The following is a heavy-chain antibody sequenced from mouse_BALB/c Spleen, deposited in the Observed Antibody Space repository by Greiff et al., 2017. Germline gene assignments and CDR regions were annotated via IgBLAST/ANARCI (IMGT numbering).Heavy chain of an antibody. CDR2: ISSGGSYT. CDR1: GFTFSSYA. V-gene: IGHV5-9-3*01. CDR3: ARYYRYDGYAMDY. Sequence: EVQVVESGGGLVKPGGSLKLSCAASGFTFSSYAMSWVRQTPEKRLEWVATISSGGSYTYYPDSVKGRFTISRDNAKNTLYLQMSSLRSEDTAMYYCARYYRYDGYAMDYWGQGTSVTVSS. D-gene: IGHD2-14*01. J-gene: IGHJ4*01.